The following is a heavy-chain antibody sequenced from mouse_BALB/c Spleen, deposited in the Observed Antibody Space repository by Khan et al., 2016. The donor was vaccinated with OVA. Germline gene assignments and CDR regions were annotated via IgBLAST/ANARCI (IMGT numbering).Heavy chain of an antibody. V-gene: IGHV1-7*01. J-gene: IGHJ3*01. CDR1: GYTFTTYW. CDR3: EKRGQDGISDY. CDR2: IDPSTGYT. Sequence: QVQLKQSGAELAKPGASVKMSCKASGYTFTTYWMHWVKQRPGQGLEWIGYIDPSTGYTEYNQKFKDKATLTTDKSSSTAYMQLSSLTSEDSAVYYSEKRGQDGISDYWGQGTLGTVSA. D-gene: IGHD2-1*01.